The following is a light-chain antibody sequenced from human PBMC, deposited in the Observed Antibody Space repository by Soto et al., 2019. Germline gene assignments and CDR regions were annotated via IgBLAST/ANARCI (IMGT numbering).Light chain of an antibody. Sequence: QSVLTQPASVSGSPGQSITISCTGTSSDVGGYNYVSWYQQHPGKAPKLMIYDVSNRPSGVSNRFSGSKSGNTASLTISGLQAEDEADYYRSSYTSSSTLEFGGGTKVTVL. CDR1: SSDVGGYNY. J-gene: IGLJ3*02. CDR3: SSYTSSSTLE. V-gene: IGLV2-14*01. CDR2: DVS.